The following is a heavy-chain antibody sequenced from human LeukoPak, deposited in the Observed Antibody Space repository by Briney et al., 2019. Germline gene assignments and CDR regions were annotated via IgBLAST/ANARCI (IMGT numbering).Heavy chain of an antibody. CDR2: ISSSSYI. D-gene: IGHD3-3*01. Sequence: SGGSLRLSCAASGFTFSSYSMNWVRQAPGKGLEWVSSISSSSYIYYADSVKGRFTISRDNAKNSLYLQMNSLRAEDTAVYYCARDGGYDFWSGYYQDYWGQGTLVTVSS. CDR3: ARDGGYDFWSGYYQDY. CDR1: GFTFSSYS. J-gene: IGHJ4*02. V-gene: IGHV3-21*01.